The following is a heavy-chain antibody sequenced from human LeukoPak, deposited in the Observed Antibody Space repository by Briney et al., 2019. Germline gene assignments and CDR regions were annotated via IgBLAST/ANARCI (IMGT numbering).Heavy chain of an antibody. Sequence: SETLSLTXTVSGGSISSGSYYWSWIRQPAGKGLEWIGRIYTSGSTNYNPSLKSRVTISVDTSKNQFSLKLSSVTAADTAVHYSAKNDYGDYADYWGQGTLVTVSS. J-gene: IGHJ4*02. V-gene: IGHV4-61*02. CDR1: GGSISSGSYY. CDR3: AKNDYGDYADY. D-gene: IGHD4-17*01. CDR2: IYTSGST.